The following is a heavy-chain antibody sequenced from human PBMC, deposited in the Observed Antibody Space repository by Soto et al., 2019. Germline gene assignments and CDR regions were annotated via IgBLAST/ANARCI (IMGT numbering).Heavy chain of an antibody. Sequence: SETLSLTCTVSGRSMSGYYWSWIRQPAGERLEWIGRIYTSGTTDFNPSLRGRVTMSVDTSKNQFSLKLTSVTAADTALYYCAREGYYDTGYYVVWGQGTQVTVSS. CDR3: AREGYYDTGYYVV. CDR1: GRSMSGYY. CDR2: IYTSGTT. V-gene: IGHV4-4*07. D-gene: IGHD3-9*01. J-gene: IGHJ4*02.